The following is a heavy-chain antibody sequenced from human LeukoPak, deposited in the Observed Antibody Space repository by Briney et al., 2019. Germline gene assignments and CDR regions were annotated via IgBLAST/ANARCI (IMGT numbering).Heavy chain of an antibody. CDR3: ARANGDADY. CDR2: IYYSGST. CDR1: VCSNSSGDYY. Sequence: PSQTLSLTCTVSVCSNSSGDYYGRWIRQPPGKGLEWIGYIYYSGSTYYNPSLKSRVTISVETSKNQVSLKLSSVTAADTAVYYCARANGDADYWGQGTLVTVSS. J-gene: IGHJ4*02. D-gene: IGHD4-17*01. V-gene: IGHV4-30-4*01.